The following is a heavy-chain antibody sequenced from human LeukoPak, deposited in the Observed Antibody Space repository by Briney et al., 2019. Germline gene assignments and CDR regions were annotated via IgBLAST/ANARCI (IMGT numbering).Heavy chain of an antibody. V-gene: IGHV4-59*12. D-gene: IGHD6-19*01. Sequence: SETLSLTCLVSGGSLNNYYCRWVRQPPGKGLEWIGYVFYTGYTHYNSSLKSRVTISIDKSKNQFSLNLSSVTAADTAVYYCARDTVDSSGRFPEPYNWFDPWGQGTLVTVSS. CDR2: VFYTGYT. CDR3: ARDTVDSSGRFPEPYNWFDP. CDR1: GGSLNNYY. J-gene: IGHJ5*02.